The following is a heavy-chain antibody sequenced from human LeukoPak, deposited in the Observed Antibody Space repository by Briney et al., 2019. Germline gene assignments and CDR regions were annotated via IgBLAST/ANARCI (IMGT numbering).Heavy chain of an antibody. CDR3: AKGGGGVRTDKYSSGSIDY. J-gene: IGHJ4*02. CDR2: IKSKSHGGTA. V-gene: IGHV3-15*01. Sequence: GGSLRLSCAASGFAFSNAWMSWVRQVPGKGLEWVGRIKSKSHGGTAEYASPVNGRFTLSRDDSKNTLDLQMNSLRAEDTAVYYCAKGGGGVRTDKYSSGSIDYWGQGTLVTVSS. CDR1: GFAFSNAW. D-gene: IGHD6-19*01.